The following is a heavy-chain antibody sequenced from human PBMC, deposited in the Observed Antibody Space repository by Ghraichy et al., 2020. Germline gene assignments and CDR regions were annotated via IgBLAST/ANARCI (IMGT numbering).Heavy chain of an antibody. J-gene: IGHJ5*02. V-gene: IGHV1-8*02. CDR1: GYTFTSYD. CDR2: MNPNSGNT. Sequence: ASVKVSCKAAGYTFTSYDMNWVRQATGQGLEWMGWMNPNSGNTGYTQKFQGRVTMTRNTSISTAYMELSSLRSEDTAVYYCARWISYYDFWSGSLYNWFDPWGQGTLVTVSS. D-gene: IGHD3-3*01. CDR3: ARWISYYDFWSGSLYNWFDP.